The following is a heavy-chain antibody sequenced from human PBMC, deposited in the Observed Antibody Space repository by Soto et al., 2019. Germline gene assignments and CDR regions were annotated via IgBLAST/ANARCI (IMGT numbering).Heavy chain of an antibody. D-gene: IGHD3-10*01. CDR2: VASYKGSA. J-gene: IGHJ4*02. V-gene: IGHV4-30-4*02. CDR1: GGSVDTGDYY. Sequence: SETLSLTGTVSGGSVDTGDYYWTWIRQPPWKGRDWIAYVASYKGSAYYNPAPRSRLTISFGTPMNQCSLKLTCVAVADTAVYYCARGSHETSDYCVGSPRFDLWGQGXLVAVYS. CDR3: ARGSHETSDYCVGSPRFDL.